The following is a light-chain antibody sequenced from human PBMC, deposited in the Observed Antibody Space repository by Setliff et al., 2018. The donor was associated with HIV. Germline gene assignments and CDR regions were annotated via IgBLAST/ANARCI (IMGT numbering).Light chain of an antibody. V-gene: IGLV1-44*01. J-gene: IGLJ2*01. CDR1: SSNIGSNS. CDR3: GAWDDSLSAVV. Sequence: QSVLTQPPSASGTPGQRVTISCSGSSSNIGSNSVNWYQQLPGTAPKLLIYSNNQRPSGIPARFSGSKSGTSASLAISGLQSEDEADYYCGAWDDSLSAVVFGGGTKVTVL. CDR2: SNN.